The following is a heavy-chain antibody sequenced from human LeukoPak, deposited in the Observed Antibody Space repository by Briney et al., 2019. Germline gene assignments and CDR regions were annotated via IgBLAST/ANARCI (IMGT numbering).Heavy chain of an antibody. CDR3: ASGGSSGYYFY. CDR1: GGSISSSSYY. Sequence: PSESLSLTCTVSGGSISSSSYYWGWIRQPPGKGLEWIGSIYYSGSTYYNPSLKSRVTISVDTSKNQFALKLSSVTAADTAVYYFASGGSSGYYFYWGQGTLVTVSS. V-gene: IGHV4-39*01. CDR2: IYYSGST. D-gene: IGHD3-22*01. J-gene: IGHJ4*02.